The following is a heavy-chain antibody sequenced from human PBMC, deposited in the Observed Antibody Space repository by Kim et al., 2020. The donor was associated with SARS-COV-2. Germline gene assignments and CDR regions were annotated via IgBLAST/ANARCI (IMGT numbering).Heavy chain of an antibody. Sequence: GGSLRLSCTASGFTFGDYAMSWVRQAPGKGLEWVGFIRSKAYGGTTEYAASVKGRFTISRDDSKSIAYLQMNSLKTEDTAVYYCTRGGDFWSGAPYFDYWGQGTLVTVSS. CDR1: GFTFGDYA. D-gene: IGHD3-3*01. J-gene: IGHJ4*02. CDR3: TRGGDFWSGAPYFDY. CDR2: IRSKAYGGTT. V-gene: IGHV3-49*04.